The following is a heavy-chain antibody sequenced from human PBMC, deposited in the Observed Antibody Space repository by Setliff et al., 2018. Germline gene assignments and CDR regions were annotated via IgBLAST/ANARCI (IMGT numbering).Heavy chain of an antibody. CDR3: ARGYYNGRGYYYLPCSFDS. J-gene: IGHJ4*02. CDR2: IHGTEGT. CDR1: DGSLYSGNYY. V-gene: IGHV4-61*09. Sequence: SETLSLTCTFSDGSLYSGNYYWTWIRQPAGKALEWIGHIHGTEGTHYNPSLESRVTISRDKSPNQFSLMLRSVTAADTALYYCARGYYNGRGYYYLPCSFDSWGRGIVVTVSS. D-gene: IGHD3-10*01.